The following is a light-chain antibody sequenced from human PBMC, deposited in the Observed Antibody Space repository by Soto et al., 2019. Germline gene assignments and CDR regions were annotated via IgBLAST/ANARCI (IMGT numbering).Light chain of an antibody. J-gene: IGKJ2*01. CDR1: QSVTSN. Sequence: IVMTHSPATLSVSPGERATLSCRASQSVTSNLAWYQQKPGQAPRLLIYGASTRATGIPARFSGSGSGTEFTLTISSLQSEDFAVYYCEQYHNWPYTFGQGTKLDIK. CDR2: GAS. CDR3: EQYHNWPYT. V-gene: IGKV3-15*01.